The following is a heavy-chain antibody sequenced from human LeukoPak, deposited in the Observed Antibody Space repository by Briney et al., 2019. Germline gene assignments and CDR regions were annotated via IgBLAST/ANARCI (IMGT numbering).Heavy chain of an antibody. CDR2: ISYDGANK. Sequence: GGSLRLSCAASWFTFRNYAMHWVRQAPGKGLEWVAVISYDGANKYYADSVKGRFTISRDNSKDTMYLQMNSLRAEDTAMYYYARGPMSYDSSGFGGAFDIWGQGTMVTVSS. CDR1: WFTFRNYA. D-gene: IGHD3-22*01. V-gene: IGHV3-30-3*01. CDR3: ARGPMSYDSSGFGGAFDI. J-gene: IGHJ3*02.